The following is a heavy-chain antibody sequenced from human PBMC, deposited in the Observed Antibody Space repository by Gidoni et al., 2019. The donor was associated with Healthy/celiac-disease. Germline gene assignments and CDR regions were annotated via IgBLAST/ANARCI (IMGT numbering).Heavy chain of an antibody. CDR1: GFTFSSYE. J-gene: IGHJ4*02. CDR3: ARDRGPFSGWYRGPFDY. CDR2: ISSSGSTI. D-gene: IGHD6-19*01. V-gene: IGHV3-48*03. Sequence: EVQLVESGGGLVQPGGSLRLSCAASGFTFSSYEMNWVRQAPGKGLEWVSYISSSGSTIYYADSVKGRFTISRDNAKNSMYLQMNSLRAEDTAVYYCARDRGPFSGWYRGPFDYWGQGTLVTVSS.